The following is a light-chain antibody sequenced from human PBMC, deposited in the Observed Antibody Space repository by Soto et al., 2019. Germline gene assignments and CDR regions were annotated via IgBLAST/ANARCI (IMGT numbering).Light chain of an antibody. CDR2: DAS. CDR3: QQRSNWPPFT. CDR1: QTVSFY. V-gene: IGKV3-11*01. Sequence: EIVLTQSPATLSLSPGERATLSCRASQTVSFYLAWYQQKPGQAPRLLIYDASKRATGTHARFSGSGSGTDFPHTVSSPEHEDFAVYYCQQRSNWPPFTFGPGTKVDIK. J-gene: IGKJ3*01.